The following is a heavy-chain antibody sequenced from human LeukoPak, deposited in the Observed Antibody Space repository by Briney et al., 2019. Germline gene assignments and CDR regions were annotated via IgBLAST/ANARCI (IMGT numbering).Heavy chain of an antibody. V-gene: IGHV3-23*01. D-gene: IGHD6-13*01. J-gene: IGHJ4*02. CDR2: ISSSAGNT. CDR1: GFTFSSYA. Sequence: GGSLRLSYAASGFTFSSYAMYWVRQAPGKGLEWVSGISSSAGNTYYADSVKGRFTISRDNSKNTLYLQMNSLRAEDTAISWFPEGNWGQGTLVTVSS. CDR3: PEGN.